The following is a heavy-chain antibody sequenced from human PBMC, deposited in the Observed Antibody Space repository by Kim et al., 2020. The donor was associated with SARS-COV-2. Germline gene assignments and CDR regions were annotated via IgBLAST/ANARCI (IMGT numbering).Heavy chain of an antibody. CDR2: IWYDGANE. CDR3: ARDRGSSWRQVYYYGMDV. J-gene: IGHJ6*02. V-gene: IGHV3-33*08. CDR1: GFTFNAYG. D-gene: IGHD6-13*01. Sequence: GGSLRLSCAASGFTFNAYGMHWVRQAPGKGLEWVAVIWYDGANEDYAESVKGRFTVSRDNSKNTLYLQMNSLRVEDTAVYHCARDRGSSWRQVYYYGMDVWGRGTTVTVSS.